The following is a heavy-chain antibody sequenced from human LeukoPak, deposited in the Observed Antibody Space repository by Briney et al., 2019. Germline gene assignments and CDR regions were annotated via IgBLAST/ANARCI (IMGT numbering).Heavy chain of an antibody. Sequence: SVKVSCKASGGTFSSYTISWVRQAPGQGLEWMGRIIPILGIANYAQKLQGRVTSTAEKSTSKAYMELSTLRSEDTAVYYCARVATTVVEYNWFDRWGQGTLVTVSS. J-gene: IGHJ5*02. D-gene: IGHD4-23*01. V-gene: IGHV1-69*10. CDR3: ARVATTVVEYNWFDR. CDR1: GGTFSSYT. CDR2: IIPILGIA.